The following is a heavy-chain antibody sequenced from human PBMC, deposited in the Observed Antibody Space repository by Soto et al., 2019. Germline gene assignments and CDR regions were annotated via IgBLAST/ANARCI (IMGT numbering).Heavy chain of an antibody. D-gene: IGHD6-13*01. V-gene: IGHV4-59*01. J-gene: IGHJ1*01. Sequence: SETLSLTCTVSGGSISSYYWSWIRQPPGKGLEWIGYIYYSGSTNYNPTLKSRVTISVDTSTNQFSLKLSSVTAADTAVYYCAIGLAAAGRKRVYFQHWGQGTLVTVSS. CDR2: IYYSGST. CDR1: GGSISSYY. CDR3: AIGLAAAGRKRVYFQH.